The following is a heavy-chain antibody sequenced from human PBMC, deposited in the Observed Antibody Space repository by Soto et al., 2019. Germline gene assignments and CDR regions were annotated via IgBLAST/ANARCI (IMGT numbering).Heavy chain of an antibody. CDR1: GYTFISYW. CDR3: ARIIAASGTGFDY. Sequence: GGSLKIYCKGSGYTFISYWIGWVRQKPGKGLEWLGMLYPGVSDTRYSSSFQGKVTISADKSINTAYLQWSSLEASDTAVYYCARIIAASGTGFDYWGQGTLVTVSS. J-gene: IGHJ4*02. D-gene: IGHD3-16*02. CDR2: LYPGVSDT. V-gene: IGHV5-51*01.